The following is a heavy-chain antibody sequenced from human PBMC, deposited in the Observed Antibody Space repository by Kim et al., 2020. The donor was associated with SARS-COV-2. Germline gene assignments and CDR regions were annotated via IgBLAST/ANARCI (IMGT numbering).Heavy chain of an antibody. CDR2: INHSGST. V-gene: IGHV4-34*01. J-gene: IGHJ5*02. CDR3: ARGQKKWIGESRIGWFDP. D-gene: IGHD5-12*01. Sequence: SETLSLTCAVYGGSFSGYYWSWIRQPPGKGLEWIGEINHSGSTNYNPSLKSRVTISVDTSKNQFSLKLSSVTAADTAVYYCARGQKKWIGESRIGWFDPWGQGTLVTVSS. CDR1: GGSFSGYY.